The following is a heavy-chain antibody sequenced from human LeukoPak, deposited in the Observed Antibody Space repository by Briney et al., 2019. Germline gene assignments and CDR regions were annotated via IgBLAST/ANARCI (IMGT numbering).Heavy chain of an antibody. CDR2: IYYSGST. Sequence: SETLSLTCTVSGGSISSRSYYWGWIRQPPGKGLEWIGSIYYSGSTYYNPSLKSRVTIPVDTSKNQFSLKLSSVTAADTAVYYCAKTQCSGWYYFDYWGQGTLVTVSS. CDR1: GGSISSRSYY. CDR3: AKTQCSGWYYFDY. D-gene: IGHD6-19*01. V-gene: IGHV4-39*01. J-gene: IGHJ4*02.